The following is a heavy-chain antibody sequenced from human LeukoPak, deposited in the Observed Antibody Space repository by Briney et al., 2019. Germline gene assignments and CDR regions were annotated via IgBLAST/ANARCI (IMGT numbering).Heavy chain of an antibody. CDR3: ARGGGHGDYNFDY. D-gene: IGHD4-17*01. CDR2: IYSGGST. V-gene: IGHV3-53*01. Sequence: GGSLRLSCAASGFTFSSYGMSWVRQAPGKGLEWVSVIYSGGSTYYADSVKGRFTISRDNSKNTLYLQMNSLRAEDTAVYYCARGGGHGDYNFDYWGQGTLVTVSS. J-gene: IGHJ4*02. CDR1: GFTFSSYG.